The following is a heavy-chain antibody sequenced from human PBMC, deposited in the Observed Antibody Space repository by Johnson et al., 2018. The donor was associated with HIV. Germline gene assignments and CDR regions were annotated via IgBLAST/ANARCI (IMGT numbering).Heavy chain of an antibody. CDR1: GFIFDEYG. CDR2: INEDGSNK. Sequence: VQLVESGGGVVRPGGSLRLSCATSGFIFDEYGMSWVRQVPGKGLEWVANINEDGSNKFYVDSVKGRFTISRDNAKNSLYLQMNSLRAEDTALYYCAKDFHSIAARNAFDIWGQGTMVTVSS. D-gene: IGHD6-6*01. J-gene: IGHJ3*02. CDR3: AKDFHSIAARNAFDI. V-gene: IGHV3-7*03.